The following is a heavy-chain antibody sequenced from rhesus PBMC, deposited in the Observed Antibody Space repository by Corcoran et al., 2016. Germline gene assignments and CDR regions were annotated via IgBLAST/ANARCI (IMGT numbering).Heavy chain of an antibody. D-gene: IGHD4-23*01. CDR3: ARDRPSNDRFDV. CDR1: GAAIGSNS. CDR2: IYGSGVST. V-gene: IGHV4S2*01. Sequence: QVQLQESGPGLVKPSETLPLPFAVSGAAIGSNSWSWIRHAHGKGLACIGRIYGSGVSTDYNHFRKSRVTMSIDKAKNPFSLKRSSVTAADTAVYYCARDRPSNDRFDVWGAGVLGTVSS. J-gene: IGHJ5-1*01.